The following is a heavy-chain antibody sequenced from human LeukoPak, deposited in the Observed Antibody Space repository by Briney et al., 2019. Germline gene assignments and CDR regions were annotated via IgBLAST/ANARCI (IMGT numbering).Heavy chain of an antibody. D-gene: IGHD1-1*01. J-gene: IGHJ6*03. V-gene: IGHV3-48*01. CDR3: AKDGNERGAETDYMDV. CDR2: ISSSSSVI. Sequence: PGGSLRLSCAASGFTFSSYSMNWVRQTPGKGLEWVSYISSSSSVIYYADSVKGRFTISRDNAKNSLYLQMSSLRAEDTAVYYCAKDGNERGAETDYMDVWGKGTTVTVSS. CDR1: GFTFSSYS.